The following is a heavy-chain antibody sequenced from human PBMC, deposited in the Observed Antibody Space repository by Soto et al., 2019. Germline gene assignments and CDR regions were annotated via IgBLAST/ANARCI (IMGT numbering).Heavy chain of an antibody. D-gene: IGHD3-9*01. J-gene: IGHJ4*02. CDR2: ISPYNTNT. V-gene: IGHV1-18*01. CDR3: AREDDILTGFYNY. CDR1: GYTFTSYG. Sequence: QVQLVQSGAEVKKPGASVKVSCKASGYTFTSYGFSWVRQAPGQGLEWMGWISPYNTNTNYAQKFQGRVTMTTDTSTSTAYMELRTLRSGDTAVYFCAREDDILTGFYNYWGQGTLVTVSS.